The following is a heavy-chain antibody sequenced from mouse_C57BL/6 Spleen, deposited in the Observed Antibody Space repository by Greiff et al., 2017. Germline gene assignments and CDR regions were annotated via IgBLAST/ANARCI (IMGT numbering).Heavy chain of an antibody. CDR1: GYTFTSYG. CDR2: IYPRSGNT. D-gene: IGHD2-4*01. Sequence: QVQLQQSGAELARPGASVKLSCKASGYTFTSYGISWVKQRTGQGLEWIGEIYPRSGNTYYNEKFKGKATLTADKSSSPAYMELRSLTSEDSAVYFCARHYDCSHWYFDVLGTGTTATVSS. CDR3: ARHYDCSHWYFDV. V-gene: IGHV1-81*01. J-gene: IGHJ1*03.